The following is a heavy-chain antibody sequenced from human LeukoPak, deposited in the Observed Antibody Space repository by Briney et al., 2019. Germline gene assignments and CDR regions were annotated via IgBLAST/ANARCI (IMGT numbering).Heavy chain of an antibody. Sequence: SETLSLTCAVSGYSISSGYYWGWIRQPPGKGLEWIGRFYHSGSTYYNPSLKSRVTISVDTSKNQFSLKLSSVTAADTAVYYCARVCLLWFGESQRWFGPWGQGTLVTVSS. J-gene: IGHJ5*02. D-gene: IGHD3-10*01. CDR3: ARVCLLWFGESQRWFGP. V-gene: IGHV4-38-2*01. CDR1: GYSISSGYY. CDR2: FYHSGST.